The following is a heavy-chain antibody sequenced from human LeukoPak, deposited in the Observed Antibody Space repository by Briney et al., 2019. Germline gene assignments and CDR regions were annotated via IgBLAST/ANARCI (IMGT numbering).Heavy chain of an antibody. Sequence: GGSLRLSCTASGFTFGDYVMSWVRQAPGKGLEWVGFIRSKGSGGTTEYAASVKGRFTISRDDSKSIAYLQMNSLQTEDTAVYYCAKDRYSGLNTIDYWGQGTLVTVSS. V-gene: IGHV3-49*04. D-gene: IGHD6-13*01. CDR3: AKDRYSGLNTIDY. CDR1: GFTFGDYV. J-gene: IGHJ4*02. CDR2: IRSKGSGGTT.